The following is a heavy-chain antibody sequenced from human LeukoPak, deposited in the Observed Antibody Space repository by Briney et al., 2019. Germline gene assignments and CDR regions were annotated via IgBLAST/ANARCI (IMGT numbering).Heavy chain of an antibody. J-gene: IGHJ3*02. CDR3: ARDQGWNYADAFDI. CDR1: GFTFSSYA. CDR2: ISSSSSTI. V-gene: IGHV3-48*01. Sequence: GGSLRLSCAASGFTFSSYAMSWVRQAPGKGLEWVSYISSSSSTIYYADSVKGRFTISRDNAKNLLCLQMNSLRAEDTAVYYCARDQGWNYADAFDIWGQGTMITVSS. D-gene: IGHD1-7*01.